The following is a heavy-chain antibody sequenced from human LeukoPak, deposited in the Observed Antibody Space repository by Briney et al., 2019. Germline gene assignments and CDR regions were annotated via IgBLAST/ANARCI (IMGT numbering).Heavy chain of an antibody. CDR1: GGSFSGYY. D-gene: IGHD3-10*01. J-gene: IGHJ4*02. V-gene: IGHV4-34*01. Sequence: SETLSLTCAVSGGSFSGYYWSWIRQPPGKGLEWIGEINHSGSTNYNPALKSRVTISVDTSKNQCSLKLSSVTAADTAVYYCARGRMGSGGFDYWGQGTLVTVSS. CDR2: INHSGST. CDR3: ARGRMGSGGFDY.